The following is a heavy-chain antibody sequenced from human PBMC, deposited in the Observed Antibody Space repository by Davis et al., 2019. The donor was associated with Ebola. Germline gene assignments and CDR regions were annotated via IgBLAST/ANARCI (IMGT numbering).Heavy chain of an antibody. J-gene: IGHJ6*02. V-gene: IGHV4-34*01. Sequence: MPGGSLRLSCAVYGGSFSGYYWSWIRQPPGKGLEWIGEIRHSGSTNYNPSLKSRVTISVDTSKNQFSLKLSSVTAADSAVYYCAGERGYYGMDVWGQGTTVTVSS. CDR1: GGSFSGYY. CDR2: IRHSGST. CDR3: AGERGYYGMDV. D-gene: IGHD3-16*01.